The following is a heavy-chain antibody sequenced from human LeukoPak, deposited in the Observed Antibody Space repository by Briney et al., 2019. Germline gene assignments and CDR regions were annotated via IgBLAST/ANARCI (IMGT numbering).Heavy chain of an antibody. Sequence: GGSLRLSCAASGFIVSSNYMSWVRQAPGKGLEWVSVMYTGGSTNYADSVKGRFTISRDSSKNTLYLQMNSLRAEDTAVYYCAREGNYYDSSGYYTGYFDYWGQGTLVTVSS. D-gene: IGHD3-22*01. CDR2: MYTGGST. J-gene: IGHJ4*02. CDR1: GFIVSSNY. CDR3: AREGNYYDSSGYYTGYFDY. V-gene: IGHV3-53*01.